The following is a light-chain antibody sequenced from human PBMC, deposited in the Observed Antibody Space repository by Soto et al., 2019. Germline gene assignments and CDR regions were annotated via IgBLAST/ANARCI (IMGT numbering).Light chain of an antibody. V-gene: IGKV3-20*01. J-gene: IGKJ1*01. Sequence: IGLTQYPAPLSLSPGERATLSCRASQSVSSSYLAWYQQKPGQAPRLLIYGASSRATGIPDRFSGSGSGTDFTLTISRLEPEDFAVYYCQQYGSSPWTVGQGTKVDI. CDR2: GAS. CDR1: QSVSSSY. CDR3: QQYGSSPWT.